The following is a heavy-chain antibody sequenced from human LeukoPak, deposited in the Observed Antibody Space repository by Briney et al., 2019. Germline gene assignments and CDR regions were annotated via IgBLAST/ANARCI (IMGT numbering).Heavy chain of an antibody. CDR1: GFTFSSYA. CDR2: ISGSGGST. CDR3: AKGPLVVVPAATTYYFDY. V-gene: IGHV3-23*01. J-gene: IGHJ4*02. D-gene: IGHD2-2*01. Sequence: GGSLRLSCAASGFTFSSYAMSWVRQAPGEGLEWVSAISGSGGSTYYADSVKGRFTISRDNSKNTLYLQMNSLRAEDTAVYYCAKGPLVVVPAATTYYFDYWGQGTLVTVSS.